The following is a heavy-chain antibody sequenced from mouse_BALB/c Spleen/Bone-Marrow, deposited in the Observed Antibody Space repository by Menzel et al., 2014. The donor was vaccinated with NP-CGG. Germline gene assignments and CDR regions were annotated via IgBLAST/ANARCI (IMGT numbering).Heavy chain of an antibody. CDR3: ARDRRYDLAWFAY. CDR2: IRNKANGYTT. D-gene: IGHD2-14*01. V-gene: IGHV7-3*02. Sequence: EVKLVESGGGLVQPGGSLRLSCGTSGFTFTDYYMSWVRQPPGKALEWLGFIRNKANGYTTEYSASVKGRFTISRDNSRSILYLQMNTLRAEDSATYYCARDRRYDLAWFAYWGQGTLVTVSA. CDR1: GFTFTDYY. J-gene: IGHJ3*01.